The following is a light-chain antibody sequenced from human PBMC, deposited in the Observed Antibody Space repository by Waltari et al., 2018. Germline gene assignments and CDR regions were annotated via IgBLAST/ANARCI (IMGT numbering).Light chain of an antibody. J-gene: IGKJ3*01. Sequence: DIQLTQSPSFLSASGGDRVTITCRASHGIRSYLAWYQQKPGKAPNLLTSEASTLQSGVPSRFSGTGSETEFTLTISSLQPEDFATYFCQHLNSYPPTFGPGTIVDIK. CDR2: EAS. CDR1: HGIRSY. CDR3: QHLNSYPPT. V-gene: IGKV1-9*01.